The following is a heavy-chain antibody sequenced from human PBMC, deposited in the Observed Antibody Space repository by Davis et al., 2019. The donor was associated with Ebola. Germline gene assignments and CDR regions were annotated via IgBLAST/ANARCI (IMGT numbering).Heavy chain of an antibody. Sequence: SETLSLTCTVSGGSISSYYWSWIRQPPGKGLEWIGYIYYSGSTNYNPSLKSRVTTSVDTSKNQFSLKLSSVTAADTAVYYCARYIQALDYWGQGTLVTVSS. J-gene: IGHJ4*02. CDR3: ARYIQALDY. CDR1: GGSISSYY. CDR2: IYYSGST. V-gene: IGHV4-59*01.